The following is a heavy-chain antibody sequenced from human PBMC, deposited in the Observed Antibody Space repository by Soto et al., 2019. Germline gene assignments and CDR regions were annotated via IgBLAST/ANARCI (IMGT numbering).Heavy chain of an antibody. CDR2: IISKANRYAT. Sequence: GGTLRLSCPASGFTFSGSSMHWVRQASGKGLEWVGRIISKANRYATAYAASVKGRLTIYTDASKNTAYLQMNSLKSEDTTVQYCTRHTRGYYEFWSGKHTVSDVWRQRTTVSVPS. CDR1: GFTFSGSS. V-gene: IGHV3-73*01. D-gene: IGHD3-3*01. J-gene: IGHJ6*02. CDR3: TRHTRGYYEFWSGKHTVSDV.